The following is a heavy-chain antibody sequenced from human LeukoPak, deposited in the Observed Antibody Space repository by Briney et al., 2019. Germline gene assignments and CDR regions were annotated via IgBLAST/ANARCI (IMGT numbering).Heavy chain of an antibody. CDR1: GGSFSSYA. V-gene: IGHV1-69*13. D-gene: IGHD2-2*01. Sequence: SVKVSCKASGGSFSSYAISWVRQAPGQGLEWMGGIIPIFGTANYAQKFQGRVTITADESTSTAYMELSSLRSEDTAVYYCARKLVDYCSSTSCYYFDYWGQGTLVTVSS. J-gene: IGHJ4*02. CDR3: ARKLVDYCSSTSCYYFDY. CDR2: IIPIFGTA.